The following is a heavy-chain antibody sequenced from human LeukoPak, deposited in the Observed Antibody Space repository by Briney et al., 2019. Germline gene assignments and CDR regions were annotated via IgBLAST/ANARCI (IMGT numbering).Heavy chain of an antibody. CDR1: GYTFTSYG. CDR2: ISAYNGNT. CDR3: ATVLQLERLSDY. D-gene: IGHD1-1*01. V-gene: IGHV1-18*01. J-gene: IGHJ4*02. Sequence: ASVKVSCKASGYTFTSYGISWVRQAPGQGLEWMGWISAYNGNTNYAQKLQGRVTMTTDTSTSTAYMELRSLRSDDTAVYYCATVLQLERLSDYWGQGTLVTVSS.